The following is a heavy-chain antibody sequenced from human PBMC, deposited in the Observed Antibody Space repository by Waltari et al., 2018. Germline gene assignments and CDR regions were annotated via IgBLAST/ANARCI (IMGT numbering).Heavy chain of an antibody. Sequence: EVQLVESGGGLVQPGGSLRLSCAASGFTFSSYALNWVRQAPGKGWEWVSYISSSGSTIYYADSLKGRFTIPRDNAKNSLYLQMNSLRAEDTAVYYCARDRGGGYDAFDIWGQGTMVTVSS. CDR1: GFTFSSYA. V-gene: IGHV3-48*03. CDR3: ARDRGGGYDAFDI. J-gene: IGHJ3*02. D-gene: IGHD3-16*01. CDR2: ISSSGSTI.